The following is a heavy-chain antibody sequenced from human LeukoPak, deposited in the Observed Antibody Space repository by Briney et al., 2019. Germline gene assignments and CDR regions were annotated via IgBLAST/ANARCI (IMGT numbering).Heavy chain of an antibody. D-gene: IGHD3-9*01. J-gene: IGHJ6*02. CDR3: AIEGRKEYDILTGYYRFYYYGMDV. CDR2: ISVYNGDT. V-gene: IGHV1-18*01. CDR1: GYTFTTYG. Sequence: GASVKVSCKASGYTFTTYGIIWVRQAPGQGLEWMGWISVYNGDTNYAQKLQGRVTMTTDTSTSTAYMELRSLTSDDTAVYYCAIEGRKEYDILTGYYRFYYYGMDVWGQGTTVIVSS.